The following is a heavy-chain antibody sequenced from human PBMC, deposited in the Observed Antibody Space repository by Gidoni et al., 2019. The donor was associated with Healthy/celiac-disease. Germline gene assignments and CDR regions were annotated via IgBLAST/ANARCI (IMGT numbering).Heavy chain of an antibody. V-gene: IGHV5-51*01. D-gene: IGHD3-22*01. CDR3: ARRVRDYYDSSGYFDY. Sequence: EVQLVQSGAEVKKPGESLKISCKGSVYSFTSYWIGWVRQMPGKGLEWMGIIYPGDSDTRYSPSFQGQVTISADKSISTAYLQWSSLKASDTAMYYCARRVRDYYDSSGYFDYWGQGTLVTVSS. CDR2: IYPGDSDT. CDR1: VYSFTSYW. J-gene: IGHJ4*02.